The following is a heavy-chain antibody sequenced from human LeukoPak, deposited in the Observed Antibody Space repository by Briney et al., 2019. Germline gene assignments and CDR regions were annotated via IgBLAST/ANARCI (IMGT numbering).Heavy chain of an antibody. CDR2: IQEDGSEQ. D-gene: IGHD3-10*01. J-gene: IGHJ4*02. CDR3: AREGPERYYYGSRSYGHFDF. Sequence: PGGSLRLSCAASGFTFSGFWMSWVRQAPGKGLEWVANIQEDGSEQFYVDSVKGRFTISRDNAKNSLYLQMNSLRAEDTAVYYCAREGPERYYYGSRSYGHFDFWGQGTLVTVSS. CDR1: GFTFSGFW. V-gene: IGHV3-7*01.